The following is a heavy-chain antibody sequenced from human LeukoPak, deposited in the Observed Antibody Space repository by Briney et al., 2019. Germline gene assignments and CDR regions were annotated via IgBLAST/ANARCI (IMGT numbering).Heavy chain of an antibody. CDR1: GGSISAYY. V-gene: IGHV4-4*07. CDR3: ARESPASTSRLMDV. CDR2: IYSSEST. D-gene: IGHD2-2*01. Sequence: SETLSLTXTVSGGSISAYYWSWIRQPAGKGLEWIGRIYSSESTNYNPSLKSRVTMSVDTSKNQFSLKLSSVTAADTAVYFRARESPASTSRLMDVWGKGTTVTVSS. J-gene: IGHJ6*03.